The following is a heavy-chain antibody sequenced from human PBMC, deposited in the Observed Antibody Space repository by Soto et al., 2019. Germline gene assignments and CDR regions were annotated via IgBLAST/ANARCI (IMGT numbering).Heavy chain of an antibody. CDR1: GGTFRSYA. D-gene: IGHD2-21*02. V-gene: IGHV1-69*12. Sequence: QVQLVQSGAEVKQPGSSVRVSCKTSGGTFRSYAFSWVRQAPGQGLEWMGGLIPILGTANYAQKLQGRLAISADESTRTADMGLSSLRSEGTGVYYCAGSDYCGGGCYAFLDYWGQGTLVTVPS. CDR3: AGSDYCGGGCYAFLDY. J-gene: IGHJ4*02. CDR2: LIPILGTA.